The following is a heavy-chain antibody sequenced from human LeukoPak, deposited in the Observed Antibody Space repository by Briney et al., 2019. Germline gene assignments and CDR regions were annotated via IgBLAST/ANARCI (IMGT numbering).Heavy chain of an antibody. V-gene: IGHV3-30*04. Sequence: GGSLRLSCAASGFTFSRYPMHWVRQAPGKGLEWVTVISTDGRDKHYADSVKGRCTISRDNSKNTLYLQMDSLRAEDTAMYYCARDHQIAAAAYYFDYWGQGTLVTVSS. J-gene: IGHJ4*02. D-gene: IGHD6-13*01. CDR2: ISTDGRDK. CDR3: ARDHQIAAAAYYFDY. CDR1: GFTFSRYP.